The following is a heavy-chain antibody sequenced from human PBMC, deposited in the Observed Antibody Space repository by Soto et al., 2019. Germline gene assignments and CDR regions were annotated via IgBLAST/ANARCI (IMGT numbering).Heavy chain of an antibody. J-gene: IGHJ6*02. CDR1: GGSISYEYYH. D-gene: IGHD2-21*02. CDR2: IHYSGSI. Sequence: QVQLQQSGPGLVKPSQTLYLTCTVSGGSISYEYYHWTWIRQSPGKGLEWIGYIHYSGSIIYNPSFKSRVTISVDTSKNQFSLQLSSLTAADTAVYFCAREDDGGDRDYYGLDVWGQGTTVTVSS. V-gene: IGHV4-30-4*08. CDR3: AREDDGGDRDYYGLDV.